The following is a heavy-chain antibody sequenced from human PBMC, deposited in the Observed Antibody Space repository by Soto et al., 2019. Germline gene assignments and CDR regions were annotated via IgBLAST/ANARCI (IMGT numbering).Heavy chain of an antibody. D-gene: IGHD3-22*01. CDR3: AKGGYYDSSGHNWFDP. CDR2: ISGSGGST. CDR1: GFTFSSYV. Sequence: GGSLRLSCAVSGFTFSSYVMSWVRQAPGKGLAWVSAISGSGGSTYYADSVKGRFTISRDNSKNTLYLQMNSLRADDTAVYYCAKGGYYDSSGHNWFDPWGQGTPVTVSS. J-gene: IGHJ5*02. V-gene: IGHV3-23*01.